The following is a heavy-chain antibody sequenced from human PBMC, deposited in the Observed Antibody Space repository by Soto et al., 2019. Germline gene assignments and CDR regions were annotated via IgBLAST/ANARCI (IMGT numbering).Heavy chain of an antibody. J-gene: IGHJ6*02. CDR3: ARGYCSSTSCHPYYYYGMDV. V-gene: IGHV1-8*01. CDR1: GYTFTSYD. D-gene: IGHD2-2*01. CDR2: MNPNSGNT. Sequence: QVQLVQSGAEVKKPGASVKVSCKASGYTFTSYDINWVRQATGQGLEWMGWMNPNSGNTGYAQKCQGRVTMTRNTSISTAYMELSSLRSEDTAVYYCARGYCSSTSCHPYYYYGMDVWGQGTTVTVSS.